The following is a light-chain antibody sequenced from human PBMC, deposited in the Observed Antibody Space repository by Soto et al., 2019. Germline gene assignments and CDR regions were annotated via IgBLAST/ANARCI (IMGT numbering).Light chain of an antibody. CDR1: QTISSW. CDR2: DSS. V-gene: IGKV1-5*01. J-gene: IGKJ5*01. Sequence: DIQMTPCASSRSSSLRDIVTITCRASQTISSWLAWYQQKPGRAPKLLIYDSSSLESGVPSRFSGSGSGTEFRLTISTMQPDDFATYYCQQYDSFSVTFGQGTRLEI. CDR3: QQYDSFSVT.